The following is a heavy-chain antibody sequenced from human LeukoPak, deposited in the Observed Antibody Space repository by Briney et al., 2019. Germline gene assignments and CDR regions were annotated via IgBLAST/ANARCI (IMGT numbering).Heavy chain of an antibody. Sequence: GGSLRLSCAASGFTFTTYAMSWVRQAPGTGLKWVSSVSKSDGTTYYADSVKGRLTISRDNSKNTLHLQMNGLRAEDTAVYYCARGSYGMDVWGQGTTVTVSS. CDR1: GFTFTTYA. CDR2: VSKSDGTT. CDR3: ARGSYGMDV. J-gene: IGHJ6*02. V-gene: IGHV3-23*01.